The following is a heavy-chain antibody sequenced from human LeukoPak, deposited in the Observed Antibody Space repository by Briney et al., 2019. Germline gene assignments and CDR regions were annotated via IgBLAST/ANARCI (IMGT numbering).Heavy chain of an antibody. V-gene: IGHV1-69*13. CDR2: IIPIFGTA. CDR3: ARGEKRWLQSDYYYYGMDV. Sequence: SVKVSCKASGGTFSSYAISWVRQAPGQGLEWMGGIIPIFGTANYAQKFQGRVTITADESTSTAYMELSSLRSEDTAVYYCARGEKRWLQSDYYYYGMDVWGQGTTVTVSS. J-gene: IGHJ6*02. CDR1: GGTFSSYA. D-gene: IGHD5-24*01.